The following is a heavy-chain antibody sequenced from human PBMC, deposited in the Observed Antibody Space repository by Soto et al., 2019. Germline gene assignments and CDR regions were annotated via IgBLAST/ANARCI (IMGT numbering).Heavy chain of an antibody. Sequence: ASVKVSCKASGCTFSRYALSWVRQAPGQGPEWMGGIVPLFGTANYAQKFQGRVTITADESTSTAYMELSSLRSEDTAVYYCARGAYYDSGGYYFLFWGQGTLFTVSS. J-gene: IGHJ4*02. CDR1: GCTFSRYA. V-gene: IGHV1-69*13. CDR2: IVPLFGTA. CDR3: ARGAYYDSGGYYFLF. D-gene: IGHD3-22*01.